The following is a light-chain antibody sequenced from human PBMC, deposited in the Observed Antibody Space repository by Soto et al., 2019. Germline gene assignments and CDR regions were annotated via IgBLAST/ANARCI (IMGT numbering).Light chain of an antibody. V-gene: IGKV3-15*01. Sequence: EIVMTQSPATLSVSPGERATLSCRTSQSVSSNLAWYQQKPGQAPRLLIYGASTRAPGIPARFSGSGSGTEFTLTISSLQPEDFATYYCQQANSFPLTFGGGTKV. J-gene: IGKJ4*01. CDR3: QQANSFPLT. CDR2: GAS. CDR1: QSVSSN.